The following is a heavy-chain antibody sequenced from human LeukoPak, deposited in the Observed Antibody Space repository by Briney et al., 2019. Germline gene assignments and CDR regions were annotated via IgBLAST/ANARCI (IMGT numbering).Heavy chain of an antibody. Sequence: PSETLSLTCAVYGGSFSGYYWSWIRQPPGKGLEWVSMFYSGGSTFYADSVKGRFTIARDSSKNTLYLQMNSLRAEDTAVYYCVTYQLLLYGFDYWGQGTLVTVSS. CDR1: GGSFSGYY. CDR2: FYSGGST. D-gene: IGHD2-2*01. CDR3: VTYQLLLYGFDY. V-gene: IGHV3-66*01. J-gene: IGHJ4*02.